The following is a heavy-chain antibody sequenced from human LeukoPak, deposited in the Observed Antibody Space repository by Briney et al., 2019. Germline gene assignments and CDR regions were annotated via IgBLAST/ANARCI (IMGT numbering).Heavy chain of an antibody. V-gene: IGHV3-23*01. Sequence: GGSLRLSCAASGFTFSSYAMSWVRQAPGKGLEWVSAISGSGDSTYYADSVKGRFTISRDNAKNSLYLQMHSLRAEDTALYYCARVRVVWDLDDAFDIWGRGTMVTVSS. CDR3: ARVRVVWDLDDAFDI. CDR1: GFTFSSYA. CDR2: ISGSGDST. J-gene: IGHJ3*02. D-gene: IGHD1-26*01.